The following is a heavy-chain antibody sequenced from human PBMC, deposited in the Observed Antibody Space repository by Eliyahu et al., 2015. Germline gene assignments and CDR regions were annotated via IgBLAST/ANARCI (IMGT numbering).Heavy chain of an antibody. V-gene: IGHV4-34*01. Sequence: QVQLQQWGAGLLKPSETLSLTCAXXGGXFXGYYWSWVRQSPGRGLEWIGEINHSGSTNYNPSLKSRVTISVDTSKNQFSLKLSSVTAADTAVYYCARTQATVVTPDYFDYWGRGTLVTVSS. J-gene: IGHJ4*02. CDR1: GGXFXGYY. D-gene: IGHD4-23*01. CDR3: ARTQATVVTPDYFDY. CDR2: INHSGST.